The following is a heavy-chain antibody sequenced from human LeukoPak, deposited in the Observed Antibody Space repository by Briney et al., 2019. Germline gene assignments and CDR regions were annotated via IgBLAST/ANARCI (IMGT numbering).Heavy chain of an antibody. J-gene: IGHJ4*02. CDR2: IYYSGST. Sequence: PSETLSLTCTVSGGSISGYYWSWIRQPPGKGLEWIGYIYYSGSTNYNPSLKSRVTISVDTSKNQFSLKLSSVTAADTAVYYCAIRPNYYGGLDYWGQGTLVTVSS. V-gene: IGHV4-59*01. D-gene: IGHD3-10*01. CDR1: GGSISGYY. CDR3: AIRPNYYGGLDY.